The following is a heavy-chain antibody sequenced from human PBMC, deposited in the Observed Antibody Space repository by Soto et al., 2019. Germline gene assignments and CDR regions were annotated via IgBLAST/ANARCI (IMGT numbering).Heavy chain of an antibody. V-gene: IGHV1-69*13. CDR3: ARDLYDILTGYYTDYYGMDV. D-gene: IGHD3-9*01. Sequence: SVKVSCKASGGTFSSYAISWVRQAPGQGLEWMGGIIPIFGTANYAQKFQGRVTITADESTSTAYMELSSLRSEDTAVYYCARDLYDILTGYYTDYYGMDVWGQGTTVTVSS. CDR2: IIPIFGTA. J-gene: IGHJ6*02. CDR1: GGTFSSYA.